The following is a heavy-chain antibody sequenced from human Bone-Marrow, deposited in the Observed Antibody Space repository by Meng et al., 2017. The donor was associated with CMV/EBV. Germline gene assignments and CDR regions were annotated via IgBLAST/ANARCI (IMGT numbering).Heavy chain of an antibody. Sequence: ASVKVSCKASGYTFTSYGITWVRQAPGQGLEWMGWISTYNANTNYAQKFQGRVTMTTDTSTTTAYMELRSLRSEDTAVYYCATSESTCSSTSCYTDWFDPWGQGTLVTGYS. V-gene: IGHV1-18*01. CDR3: ATSESTCSSTSCYTDWFDP. J-gene: IGHJ5*02. CDR2: ISTYNANT. CDR1: GYTFTSYG. D-gene: IGHD2-2*02.